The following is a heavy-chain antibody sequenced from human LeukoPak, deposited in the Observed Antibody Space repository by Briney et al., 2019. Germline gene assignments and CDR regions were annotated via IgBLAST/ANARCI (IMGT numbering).Heavy chain of an antibody. J-gene: IGHJ6*03. D-gene: IGHD6-13*01. CDR3: ARHWASRYELGYYYYYMDV. V-gene: IGHV5-51*01. CDR2: IYPGDSDT. CDR1: GYSFTSYW. Sequence: GESLKISCKGSGYSFTSYWIGWVRQMPGKGLEWMGIIYPGDSDTRYSPSFQGQVTISADKSISTAYLQWSSLKASDTAMYYCARHWASRYELGYYYYYMDVWGKGTTVTVSS.